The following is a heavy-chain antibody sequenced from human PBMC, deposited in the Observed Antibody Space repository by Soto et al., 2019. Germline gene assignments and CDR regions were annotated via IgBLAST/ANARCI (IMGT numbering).Heavy chain of an antibody. CDR2: INWNDDE. CDR1: GLSLNTRAVG. J-gene: IGHJ3*02. Sequence: QITLKESGPTLVKPTQTLTLTCTFSGLSLNTRAVGVGWIRQPPGKALEWLALINWNDDERYSPSLKDRLTITKDTSRNHVVLTMTNVDPVDTATYYCAHRHDLGGFDIWGQGTTVTVSS. CDR3: AHRHDLGGFDI. D-gene: IGHD2-15*01. V-gene: IGHV2-5*01.